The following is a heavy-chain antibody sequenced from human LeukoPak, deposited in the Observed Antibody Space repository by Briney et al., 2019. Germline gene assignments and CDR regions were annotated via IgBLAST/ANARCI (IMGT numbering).Heavy chain of an antibody. J-gene: IGHJ4*02. CDR3: ARVFCGGGTCYSRGLIDS. Sequence: ASVKVSCKASGYTFSSYGVSWVRQAPGQGLEWMGWISAYNGNTNYAQKVQGRVTMTTDTSTSTAYMELRSLRSDDTAVYYCARVFCGGGTCYSRGLIDSWGQGTLVTVSS. CDR1: GYTFSSYG. CDR2: ISAYNGNT. D-gene: IGHD2-15*01. V-gene: IGHV1-18*01.